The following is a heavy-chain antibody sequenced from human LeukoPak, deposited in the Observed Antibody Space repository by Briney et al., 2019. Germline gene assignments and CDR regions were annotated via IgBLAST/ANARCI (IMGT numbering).Heavy chain of an antibody. D-gene: IGHD6-6*01. CDR2: IYPYSGDT. CDR1: GYTFTGYY. CDR3: ARDRKSGSSLDI. J-gene: IGHJ3*02. Sequence: SVKVSCKASGYTFTGYYINWVRQAPGQGLEWMGWIYPYSGDTNYAQNFQGRVTMTRDTSISTAYMELSSLKSDDTAVYYCARDRKSGSSLDIWGQGTMLTVSS. V-gene: IGHV1-2*02.